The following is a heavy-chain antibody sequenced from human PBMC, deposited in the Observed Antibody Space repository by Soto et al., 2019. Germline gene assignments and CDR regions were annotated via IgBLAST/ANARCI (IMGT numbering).Heavy chain of an antibody. D-gene: IGHD3-9*01. J-gene: IGHJ4*02. CDR2: IYYSGST. CDR3: SRTIFLYSFYY. CDR1: GGSISSGGYY. V-gene: IGHV4-31*03. Sequence: PSETLSLTCTVSGGSISSGGYYWSWIRQHPGKGLEWIGYIYYSGSTYYNPSLKSRVTISVDTSKNQFSLKLSSVTAADTAVYYCSRTIFLYSFYYCGQRTLVTVSA.